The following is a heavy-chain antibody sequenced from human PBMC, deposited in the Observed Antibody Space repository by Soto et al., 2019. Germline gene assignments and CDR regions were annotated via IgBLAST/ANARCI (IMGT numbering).Heavy chain of an antibody. V-gene: IGHV3-74*01. CDR2: INSDGTTI. CDR3: ARAGWYRFDY. D-gene: IGHD6-19*01. CDR1: GFNFRTSP. Sequence: GGSLRLSCAVSGFNFRTSPMGWVRQAPGKGLMWVSRINSDGTTINYADSVEGRFTISRDNAKNTLFLQMNSLRVEDTAVYYCARAGWYRFDYWGQGTLVTVSS. J-gene: IGHJ4*02.